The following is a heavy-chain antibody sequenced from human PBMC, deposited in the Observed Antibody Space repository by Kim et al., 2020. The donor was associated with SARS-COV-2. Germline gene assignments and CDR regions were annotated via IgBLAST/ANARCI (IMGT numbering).Heavy chain of an antibody. Sequence: GGSLRLSCAASGFTFSSYGMHWVRQAPGKGLEWVAVISYDGSNKYYADSVKGRFTISRDNSKNTLYLQMNSLRAEDTAVYYCAKDLGYSSGWSLGGDYWGQGTLVTVSS. V-gene: IGHV3-30*18. CDR2: ISYDGSNK. J-gene: IGHJ4*02. CDR1: GFTFSSYG. D-gene: IGHD6-19*01. CDR3: AKDLGYSSGWSLGGDY.